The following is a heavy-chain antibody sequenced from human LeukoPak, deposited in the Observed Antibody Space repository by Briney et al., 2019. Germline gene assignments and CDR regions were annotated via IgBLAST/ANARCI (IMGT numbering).Heavy chain of an antibody. CDR3: ARHLNSIFGVVTPDY. D-gene: IGHD3-3*01. CDR2: IYHSGTT. V-gene: IGHV4-38-2*01. CDR1: GYSISSDYY. Sequence: WETLSLTCAVSGYSISSDYYWGWIRQPPGKGLEWIGSIYHSGTTYYNPSLKSRVTISVDTSKNQFSLKLSSVTAADTAVYCCARHLNSIFGVVTPDYWGQGTLVTVSS. J-gene: IGHJ4*02.